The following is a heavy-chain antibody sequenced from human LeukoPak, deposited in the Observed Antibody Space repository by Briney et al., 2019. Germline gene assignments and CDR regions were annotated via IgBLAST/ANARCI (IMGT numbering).Heavy chain of an antibody. J-gene: IGHJ4*02. CDR1: GGSISSGSYY. CDR2: IYTSGST. D-gene: IGHD4-23*01. CDR3: AREPRTLSGNSGFDY. V-gene: IGHV4-61*02. Sequence: NPSXTLSLTCTVSGGSISSGSYYWSWIRQPAGKGLEWIGRIYTSGSTNYNPSLKSRVTISVDTSKNQFSLKLSSVTAADTAVYYCAREPRTLSGNSGFDYWGQGTLVTVSS.